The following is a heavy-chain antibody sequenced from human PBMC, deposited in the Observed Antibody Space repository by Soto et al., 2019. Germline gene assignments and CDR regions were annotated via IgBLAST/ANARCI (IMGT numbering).Heavy chain of an antibody. CDR1: GGSISSGGYS. CDR3: ARSFGWYAVDS. Sequence: PSETLSLTCAVSGGSISSGGYSWSWIRQPPGKGLEWLGDMSHGGSTNYNPSLKSRVTIFLDTSKNQFSLSLSFMTAADTATYYCARSFGWYAVDSWGQGILVTVSS. D-gene: IGHD6-19*01. J-gene: IGHJ4*02. CDR2: MSHGGST. V-gene: IGHV4-30-2*01.